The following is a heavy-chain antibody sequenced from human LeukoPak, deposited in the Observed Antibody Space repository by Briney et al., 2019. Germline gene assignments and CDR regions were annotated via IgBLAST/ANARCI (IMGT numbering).Heavy chain of an antibody. CDR2: ISGNGTSI. D-gene: IGHD1-14*01. CDR3: SKPESSRPGDFDY. CDR1: GLTFGSYS. Sequence: GGSLRLSCTASGLTFGSYSMNWVRQCPGRGLEWISSISGNGTSIKFANSLKGRFSVSRDNAKSSVYLHLSSLRAEDSGIYYCSKPESSRPGDFDYWGQGILVTVTS. J-gene: IGHJ4*02. V-gene: IGHV3-21*01.